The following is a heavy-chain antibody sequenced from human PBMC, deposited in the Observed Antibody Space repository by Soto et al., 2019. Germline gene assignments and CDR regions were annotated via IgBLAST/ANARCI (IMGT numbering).Heavy chain of an antibody. CDR2: IYWDHDK. J-gene: IGHJ4*02. CDR3: AHRVLRTVFGLVTTTAIYFDF. D-gene: IGHD3-3*01. Sequence: QITLNESGPTLVRPTETLTLTCRFSGFSLTTSGVGVGWIRQSPGKAPEWLALIYWDHDKRYSASLTSRLAITKDTSNNQVVLTVSDLDPTDTATYYCAHRVLRTVFGLVTTTAIYFDFWGQGTPVAVSS. V-gene: IGHV2-5*02. CDR1: GFSLTTSGVG.